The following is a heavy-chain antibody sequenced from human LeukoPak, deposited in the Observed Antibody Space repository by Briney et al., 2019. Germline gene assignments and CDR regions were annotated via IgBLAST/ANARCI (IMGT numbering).Heavy chain of an antibody. D-gene: IGHD5-12*01. CDR2: TSGSGGST. J-gene: IGHJ6*02. CDR1: GFTFSSYA. Sequence: GGSLRLSCAASGFTFSSYAMSWVRQAPGKGLEWVSATSGSGGSTYYADSVKGRFTISRDNSKNTLYLQMNSLRAEDTAVYYCAKDRTASGYALYYYYGMDVWGQGTTVTVSS. CDR3: AKDRTASGYALYYYYGMDV. V-gene: IGHV3-23*01.